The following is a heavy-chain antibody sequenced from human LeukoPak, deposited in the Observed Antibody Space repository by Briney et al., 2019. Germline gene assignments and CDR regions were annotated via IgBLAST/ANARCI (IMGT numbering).Heavy chain of an antibody. Sequence: GGSLRLSCAASGFTFSSYAMHWVRQAPGKGLEWVAVISYDGSNKYYADSVKGRFTISRDNSKNSLYLQMNSLRAEDTAVYYCTREIALAGTEWFDPWGQGTLVTVSS. V-gene: IGHV3-30-3*01. D-gene: IGHD6-19*01. J-gene: IGHJ5*02. CDR3: TREIALAGTEWFDP. CDR1: GFTFSSYA. CDR2: ISYDGSNK.